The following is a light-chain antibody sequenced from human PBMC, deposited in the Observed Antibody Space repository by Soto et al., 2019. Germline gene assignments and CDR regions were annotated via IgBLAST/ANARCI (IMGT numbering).Light chain of an antibody. CDR1: RSDVGGYNY. CDR3: SSYTSSSTGYV. J-gene: IGLJ1*01. CDR2: DVS. Sequence: VLREPCSVCGSPWVLVAISRTGNRSDVGGYNYVSWYQQHPGKAPKLMIYDVSNRPSGVSNRFSGSKSGNTASLTISGLQAEDEADYYCSSYTSSSTGYVFGTGTKVTVL. V-gene: IGLV2-14*01.